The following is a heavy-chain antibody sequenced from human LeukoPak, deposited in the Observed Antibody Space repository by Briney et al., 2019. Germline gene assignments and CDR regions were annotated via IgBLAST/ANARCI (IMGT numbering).Heavy chain of an antibody. CDR1: GFTFSSYS. Sequence: GGSLRLSCAASGFTFSSYSMNWVRQAPGKGLEWVSSISSSSSYIYYADSVKGRFTISRDNAKNSLYLQMNSLRAEDTAVYYCARVGDGRYFDWLLDTLYYYYYMDVWGKGTTVTVSS. D-gene: IGHD3-9*01. CDR2: ISSSSSYI. CDR3: ARVGDGRYFDWLLDTLYYYYYMDV. V-gene: IGHV3-21*01. J-gene: IGHJ6*03.